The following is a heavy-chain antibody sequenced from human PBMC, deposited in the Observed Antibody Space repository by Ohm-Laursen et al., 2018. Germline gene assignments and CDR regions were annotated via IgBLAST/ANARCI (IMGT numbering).Heavy chain of an antibody. CDR1: GFTFSSYW. V-gene: IGHV3-7*01. J-gene: IGHJ6*02. Sequence: SLRLSCAASGFTFSSYWMSWVRQAPGKGLEWVANIKQDGSEKYYVDSVKGRFTFSRDNAKNSLYLQMNSLRVEDTAVYYCAREPYYYDSSGHYWVPYGMGVWGQGTTVTVSS. CDR2: IKQDGSEK. CDR3: AREPYYYDSSGHYWVPYGMGV. D-gene: IGHD3-22*01.